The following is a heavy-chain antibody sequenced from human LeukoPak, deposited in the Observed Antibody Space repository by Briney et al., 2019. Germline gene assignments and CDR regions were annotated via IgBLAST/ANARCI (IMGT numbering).Heavy chain of an antibody. D-gene: IGHD3-22*01. Sequence: SETLSLTCTVSGYSISSDYYWGWIRQPPGKGLEWIGSIYHSGSTYYNPSLKSRVTISINTSKNQVSLKLSSVTAADTAVYYCAKSNGYGLIDIWGQGTMVTVSS. CDR2: IYHSGST. CDR1: GYSISSDYY. CDR3: AKSNGYGLIDI. J-gene: IGHJ3*02. V-gene: IGHV4-38-2*02.